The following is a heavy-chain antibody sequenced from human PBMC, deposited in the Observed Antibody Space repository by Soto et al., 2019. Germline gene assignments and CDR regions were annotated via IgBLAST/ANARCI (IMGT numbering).Heavy chain of an antibody. CDR3: ARLRLSIAARKIYYYYYVMDV. J-gene: IGHJ6*04. CDR1: GGSLSGYY. Sequence: SETLSLTCAVYGGSLSGYYWSWIRQPPGKGLEWIGEINHSGSTNYNPSLKSRVTISVDTSKNQFSLKLSSVTAADTAVYYCARLRLSIAARKIYYYYYVMDVWGKGTTLTVS. D-gene: IGHD6-6*01. V-gene: IGHV4-34*01. CDR2: INHSGST.